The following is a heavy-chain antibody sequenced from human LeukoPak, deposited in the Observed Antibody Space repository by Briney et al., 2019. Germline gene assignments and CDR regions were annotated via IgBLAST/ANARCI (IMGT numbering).Heavy chain of an antibody. CDR1: GFTFSDYY. Sequence: GGSLRLSCAASGFTFSDYYMSWIRQAPGKGLEWVSYISSSGSTIYYADSVKGRFTISRDNAKNSLYLQMNSLRAEDTAVYYCARRGTAYCRGGNCYSDKYFDYWGQGTQVTVSS. CDR3: ARRGTAYCRGGNCYSDKYFDY. D-gene: IGHD2-15*01. J-gene: IGHJ4*02. CDR2: ISSSGSTI. V-gene: IGHV3-11*04.